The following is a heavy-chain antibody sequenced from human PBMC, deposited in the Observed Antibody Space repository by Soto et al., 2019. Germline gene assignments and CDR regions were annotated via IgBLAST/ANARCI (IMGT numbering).Heavy chain of an antibody. CDR1: GGTFSSYA. CDR3: AREMGTSTYGVRNWFDP. J-gene: IGHJ5*02. V-gene: IGHV1-69*13. CDR2: IIPIFGTA. Sequence: ASVKVSCKASGGTFSSYAISWVRQAPGQGLEWMGGIIPIFGTANYAQKFQGRVTITADESTSTAYMELSSLRSEDTAVYYCAREMGTSTYGVRNWFDPWGQGTLVTVSS. D-gene: IGHD4-17*01.